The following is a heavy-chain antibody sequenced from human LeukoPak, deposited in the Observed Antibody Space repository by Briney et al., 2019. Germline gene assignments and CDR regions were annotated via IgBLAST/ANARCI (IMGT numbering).Heavy chain of an antibody. CDR3: ARLETYYYGLGSYSSAFDM. J-gene: IGHJ3*02. CDR1: GYSFTRYW. D-gene: IGHD3-10*01. Sequence: GESLKTSCKGSGYSFTRYWIGWVRQMPGKGLEWMGIIYPGDSDTTYSPSFQGQVTISVDKSISTAYLQWSSLKASDTAMYYCARLETYYYGLGSYSSAFDMWGQGTMVTVSS. V-gene: IGHV5-51*01. CDR2: IYPGDSDT.